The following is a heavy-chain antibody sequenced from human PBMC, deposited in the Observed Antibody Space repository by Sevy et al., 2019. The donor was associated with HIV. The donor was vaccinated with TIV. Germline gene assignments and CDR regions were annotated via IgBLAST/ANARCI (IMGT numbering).Heavy chain of an antibody. V-gene: IGHV3-15*01. CDR2: IKSKTDGGTT. Sequence: GGSLRLSCAASGFTFSNAWMSWVRQAPGKGLEWVGRIKSKTDGGTTDYAAPVKDRFTISRDDSKNTLYLQMNSLKTEDTAVYYCTTGYCSSTSCHGGYGMDVWGQGTTVTVSS. D-gene: IGHD2-2*01. J-gene: IGHJ6*02. CDR1: GFTFSNAW. CDR3: TTGYCSSTSCHGGYGMDV.